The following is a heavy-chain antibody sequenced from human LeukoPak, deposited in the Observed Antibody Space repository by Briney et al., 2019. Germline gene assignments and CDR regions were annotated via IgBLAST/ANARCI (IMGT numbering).Heavy chain of an antibody. CDR3: ARYSGLDGDYFDL. V-gene: IGHV4-59*08. CDR2: IHYSGST. Sequence: SETLSLTCTVSGGSIRGYYWSWIRQPPGKGLEWIGYIHYSGSTNYNPSLQSRVTISVDTSKNQFSLNLTSVTAADTAVYYCARYSGLDGDYFDLWGQGTLVTVSS. D-gene: IGHD2-21*01. CDR1: GGSIRGYY. J-gene: IGHJ4*02.